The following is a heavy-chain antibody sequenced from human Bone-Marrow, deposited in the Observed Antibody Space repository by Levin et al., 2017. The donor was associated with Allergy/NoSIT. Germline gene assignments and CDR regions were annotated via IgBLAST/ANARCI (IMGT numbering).Heavy chain of an antibody. V-gene: IGHV3-23*01. D-gene: IGHD1-1*01. Sequence: GGSLRLSCAGSGFPFSNYGMTWVRQVPGRGLEWVSTISGSGGSAYYADSVKGRFTVSRDNSNDTLYLQMKSLGAEDAAVYYCAIVQITTSFEYWGQGTKVTVSS. CDR3: AIVQITTSFEY. J-gene: IGHJ4*02. CDR1: GFPFSNYG. CDR2: ISGSGGSA.